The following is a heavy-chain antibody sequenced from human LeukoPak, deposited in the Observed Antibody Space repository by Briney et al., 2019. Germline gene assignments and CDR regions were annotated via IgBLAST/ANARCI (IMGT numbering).Heavy chain of an antibody. CDR1: GVSTSSYY. D-gene: IGHD5-24*01. V-gene: IGHV4-59*01. CDR3: ARHLDGYTDY. Sequence: SETLSLTCTVSGVSTSSYYWSWIRQPPGKGLEWIGYIYYSGSTNYNASLKSRVTISIDTSKNQFSLKLSSVTAADTAVYYCARHLDGYTDYWGQGTLVTVSS. CDR2: IYYSGST. J-gene: IGHJ4*02.